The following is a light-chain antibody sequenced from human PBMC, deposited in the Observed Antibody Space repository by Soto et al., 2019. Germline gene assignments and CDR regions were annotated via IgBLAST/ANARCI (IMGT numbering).Light chain of an antibody. CDR2: EVN. J-gene: IGLJ1*01. CDR1: SSDVGGYNY. CDR3: SSYAGSSYV. V-gene: IGLV2-8*01. Sequence: QAVLTRPSSASGSLGQAVAISCTGTSSDVGGYNYVSWYQQHPGKAPKLMIYEVNKRPSGVPDRFSGSKSGNTASLTVSGLQAEDEADYYCSSYAGSSYVFGTGTKVTVL.